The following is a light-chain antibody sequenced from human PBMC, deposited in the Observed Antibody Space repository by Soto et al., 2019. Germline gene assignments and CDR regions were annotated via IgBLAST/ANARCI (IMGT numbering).Light chain of an antibody. CDR1: SSDVGGYNY. Sequence: QPASVSGSPGQSITISCTGTSSDVGGYNYVSWYQQHPGKAPRLMIYEVSNRPSGVSNRFSGSKSGNTASLTISGLQAEDEADYYCSSYTISSTLVVFGGGNKLTVL. J-gene: IGLJ3*02. CDR2: EVS. CDR3: SSYTISSTLVV. V-gene: IGLV2-14*01.